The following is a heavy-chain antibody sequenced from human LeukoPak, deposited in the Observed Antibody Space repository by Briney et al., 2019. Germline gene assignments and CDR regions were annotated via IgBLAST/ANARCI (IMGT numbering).Heavy chain of an antibody. CDR2: IIPILGIA. V-gene: IGHV1-69*04. J-gene: IGHJ4*02. D-gene: IGHD2-15*01. CDR3: ARDAVVVVAATPYYFDY. CDR1: GGTFSSYA. Sequence: ASVKVSCKASGGTFSSYAISWVRQAPGQGLEWMGRIIPILGIANYARKFQGRVTITADKSTSTAYMELSSLRSEDTAVYYCARDAVVVVAATPYYFDYWGQGTLVTVSS.